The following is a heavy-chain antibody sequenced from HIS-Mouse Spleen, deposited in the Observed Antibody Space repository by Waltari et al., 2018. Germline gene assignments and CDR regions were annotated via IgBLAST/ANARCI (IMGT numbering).Heavy chain of an antibody. D-gene: IGHD6-13*01. Sequence: QLQLQESGPGLVKPSETLSLTCTVPGVPISSSSYLRGWIRQPPGKGLEGFGSIYYSGSTYYNPSLKSRVTISVDTSKNQFSLKLSSVTAADTAVYYCAREIPYSSSWYDWYFDLWGRGTLVTVSS. CDR1: GVPISSSSYL. V-gene: IGHV4-39*07. J-gene: IGHJ2*01. CDR3: AREIPYSSSWYDWYFDL. CDR2: IYYSGST.